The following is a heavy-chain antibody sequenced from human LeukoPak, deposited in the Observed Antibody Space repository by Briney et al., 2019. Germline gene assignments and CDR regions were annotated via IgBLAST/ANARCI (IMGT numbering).Heavy chain of an antibody. J-gene: IGHJ4*02. D-gene: IGHD3-10*01. CDR1: GFTFNSYA. V-gene: IGHV3-23*01. CDR2: ISSSGGGT. Sequence: GGSLRLSCAASGFTFNSYAMSWVRQAPGKGLEWVSGISSSGGGTYYADSVKGRFTISKDNSKNTLYVQMNSLRAEDTAVYYCAKADSSGYPPTYWGQGTLVTVSS. CDR3: AKADSSGYPPTY.